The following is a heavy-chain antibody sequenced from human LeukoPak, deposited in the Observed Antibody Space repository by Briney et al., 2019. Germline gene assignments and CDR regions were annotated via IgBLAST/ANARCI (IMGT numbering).Heavy chain of an antibody. D-gene: IGHD1-26*01. Sequence: ASVKVSCKASGYTFTSYYMHWVRQPPGQGLEGMGIINPSGGSTSYAQKFQGRVTMTRDMSTSTDYMELSSLRSEETAVYYCARDNSVGDTAWWFDPWGRGTLVIVS. CDR2: INPSGGST. J-gene: IGHJ5*02. CDR3: ARDNSVGDTAWWFDP. V-gene: IGHV1-46*01. CDR1: GYTFTSYY.